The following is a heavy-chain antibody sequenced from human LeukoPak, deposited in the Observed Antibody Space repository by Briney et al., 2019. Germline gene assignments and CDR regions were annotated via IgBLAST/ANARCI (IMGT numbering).Heavy chain of an antibody. CDR3: ARDTWRDGYNYYFDY. V-gene: IGHV3-21*01. CDR2: ISSSSSYI. J-gene: IGHJ4*02. CDR1: GFTFSSYS. Sequence: PGGSLRLSCAASGFTFSSYSMNWVRQAPGKGLEWVSSISSSSSYIYYADSVKGRFTISRDNAKNSLYLQMNSLRAEDTAVYYCARDTWRDGYNYYFDYWGQGTLVTVSS. D-gene: IGHD5-24*01.